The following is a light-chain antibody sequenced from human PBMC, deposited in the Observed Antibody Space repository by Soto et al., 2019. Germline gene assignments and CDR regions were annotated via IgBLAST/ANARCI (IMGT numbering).Light chain of an antibody. Sequence: DIQMTQSPSTLSASVGDRVTITGGASQSISSWLAWYQQKPGKAPKLLIYDASSLESGVPSRFSGSGSGTEFTLTISSLQPDDFATYYCQQYMSYSFGQGTKVDI. V-gene: IGKV1-5*01. J-gene: IGKJ1*01. CDR2: DAS. CDR3: QQYMSYS. CDR1: QSISSW.